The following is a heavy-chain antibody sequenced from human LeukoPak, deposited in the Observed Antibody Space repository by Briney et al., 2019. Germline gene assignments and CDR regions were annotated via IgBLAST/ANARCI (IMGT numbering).Heavy chain of an antibody. CDR2: INHSGST. CDR1: GGSFSGYY. Sequence: SETLSLTCAVYGGSFSGYYWGWIRQPPGKGLEWIGEINHSGSTNYNPSLKSRVTISVDTSKNQFSLKLSSVTAADTAVYYCARGVCSSTSCWRSGWFDPWGQGTLVTVSS. V-gene: IGHV4-34*01. D-gene: IGHD2-2*01. CDR3: ARGVCSSTSCWRSGWFDP. J-gene: IGHJ5*02.